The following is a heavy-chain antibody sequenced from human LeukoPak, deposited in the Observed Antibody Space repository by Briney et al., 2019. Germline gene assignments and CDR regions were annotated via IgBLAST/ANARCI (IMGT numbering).Heavy chain of an antibody. D-gene: IGHD5-12*01. CDR3: ARGPSTDILATIPPFGY. J-gene: IGHJ4*02. V-gene: IGHV4-34*01. CDR1: GGSFSGYY. CDR2: INHSGST. Sequence: SETLSLTCAIYGGSFSGYYWSWIRQPPGKGLEWIGEINHSGSTNYNPSLKSRVTISVDTSKNQFSLKLSSVAAADTAAYYCARGPSTDILATIPPFGYWGQGTLVTVSS.